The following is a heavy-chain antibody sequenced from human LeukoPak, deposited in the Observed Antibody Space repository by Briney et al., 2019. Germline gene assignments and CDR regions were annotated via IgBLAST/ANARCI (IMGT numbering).Heavy chain of an antibody. D-gene: IGHD2-2*01. V-gene: IGHV1-2*02. CDR2: INPNSGGT. CDR3: ARCSLCGGYCSSTSCYRSLLSYFDY. Sequence: ASVKVSCKASGYTFTGYYMHWVRQAPGQGLEWMGWINPNSGGTNYAQKFQGRVTMTRDRSISTAYMELSRLRSDDTAVYYCARCSLCGGYCSSTSCYRSLLSYFDYWGQGTLATVSS. J-gene: IGHJ4*02. CDR1: GYTFTGYY.